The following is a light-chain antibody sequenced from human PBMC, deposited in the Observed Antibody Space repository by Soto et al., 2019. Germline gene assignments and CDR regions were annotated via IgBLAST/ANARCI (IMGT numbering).Light chain of an antibody. Sequence: DVVMTQSPLSLPVTLGQPASISCRSSQSLVYSDGNTYLSWFQQRPGQSPRRLIYKVSNWNSGVPERFSGSGSGTDFTLKISRVEAEEVGVYFCVPGTHWPPTVGQGTRLEIK. CDR2: KVS. CDR3: VPGTHWPPT. CDR1: QSLVYSDGNTY. J-gene: IGKJ5*01. V-gene: IGKV2D-30*01.